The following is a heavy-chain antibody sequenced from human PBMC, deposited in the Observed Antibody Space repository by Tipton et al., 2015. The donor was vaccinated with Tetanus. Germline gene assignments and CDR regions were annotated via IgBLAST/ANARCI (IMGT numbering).Heavy chain of an antibody. Sequence: TLSLTCTVSGGSLTSGSFYWDWIRQPPGKGLEWIGNIYYNGNTLQNPSLKGRVSLSLDKSENQFSLKVRSVTAADTAIYYCARSAENWFDPWGQGTLVTVSS. CDR1: GGSLTSGSFY. CDR3: ARSAENWFDP. D-gene: IGHD2/OR15-2a*01. CDR2: IYYNGNT. V-gene: IGHV4-39*01. J-gene: IGHJ5*02.